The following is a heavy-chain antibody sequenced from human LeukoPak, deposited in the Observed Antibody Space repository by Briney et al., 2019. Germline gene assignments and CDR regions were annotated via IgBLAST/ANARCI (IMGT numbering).Heavy chain of an antibody. CDR2: IKEDGSRQ. CDR3: ARLQRQPHAYFDY. Sequence: HPGGSLRLSCAASGFTFDTYWMTWVRLAPGKGLEWVANIKEDGSRQFYVDSVKGRFTISRDNAKNSLYLQMNSLRAEDTAVYYCARLQRQPHAYFDYWGQGTLVTVSS. D-gene: IGHD6-13*01. V-gene: IGHV3-7*03. CDR1: GFTFDTYW. J-gene: IGHJ4*02.